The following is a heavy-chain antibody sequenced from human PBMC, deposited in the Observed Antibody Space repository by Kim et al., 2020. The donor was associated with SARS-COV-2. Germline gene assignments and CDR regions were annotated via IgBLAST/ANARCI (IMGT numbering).Heavy chain of an antibody. CDR2: ST. J-gene: IGHJ4*02. Sequence: STNYHPSLKSRVTISVDTSKNQFSLKLSSVTAADTAVYYCARAGYSGYDYWGQGTLVTVSS. D-gene: IGHD5-12*01. CDR3: ARAGYSGYDY. V-gene: IGHV4-59*01.